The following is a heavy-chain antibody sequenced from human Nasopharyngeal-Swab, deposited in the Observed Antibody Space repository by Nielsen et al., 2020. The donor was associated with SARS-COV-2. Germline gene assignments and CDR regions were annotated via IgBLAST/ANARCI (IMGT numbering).Heavy chain of an antibody. CDR2: INHSGNT. Sequence: WIRQPPGKALEWIGEINHSGNTKYNPSLKSRVAISVDTSKNQFSLRLSSVTAADTAMYYCARGRQQVNMILVVIGFSYYFDYWGRGTLVTVSS. V-gene: IGHV4-34*01. J-gene: IGHJ4*02. CDR3: ARGRQQVNMILVVIGFSYYFDY. D-gene: IGHD3-22*01.